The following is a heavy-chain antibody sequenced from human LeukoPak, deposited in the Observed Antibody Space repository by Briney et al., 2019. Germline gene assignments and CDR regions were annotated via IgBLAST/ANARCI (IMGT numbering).Heavy chain of an antibody. V-gene: IGHV1-2*02. J-gene: IGHJ4*02. CDR1: GYTFTGCY. CDR2: INPNSGAT. D-gene: IGHD3-22*01. CDR3: AKILNYYDGSGRFDY. Sequence: ASVKVSCKASGYTFTGCYLHWVRQAPGQGLEWMGWINPNSGATDYAQRFQGRVTMTRDTSISTAYMELSRLRSDDTAVYFCAKILNYYDGSGRFDYWGQGSLVTVSS.